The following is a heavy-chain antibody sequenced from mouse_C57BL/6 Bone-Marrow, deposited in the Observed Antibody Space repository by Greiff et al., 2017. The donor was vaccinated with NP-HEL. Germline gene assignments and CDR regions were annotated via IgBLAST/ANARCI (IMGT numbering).Heavy chain of an antibody. V-gene: IGHV1-69*01. Sequence: QVQLKQPGAELVMPGASVKLSCKASGYTFTSYWMHWVKQRPGQGLEWIGEIDPSDSYTNYNQKFKGKSTLTVDKSSSTAYMQLSSLTSEDSAVYYCARQLRLRWYAMDYWGQGTSVTVSS. CDR1: GYTFTSYW. J-gene: IGHJ4*01. CDR3: ARQLRLRWYAMDY. D-gene: IGHD3-2*02. CDR2: IDPSDSYT.